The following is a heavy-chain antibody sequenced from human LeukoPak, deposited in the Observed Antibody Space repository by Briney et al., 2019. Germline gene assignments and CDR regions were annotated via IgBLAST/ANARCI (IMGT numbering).Heavy chain of an antibody. V-gene: IGHV4-59*08. CDR1: GGSFGTYY. J-gene: IGHJ4*02. CDR3: ASTPLRGYSYGYDY. Sequence: SETLSLTCTVSGGSFGTYYWSWIRQPPGKGLEWIGYIYYSGFTDYNPSLKSRVTMSVDTSKNQFSLKLSSVTAADTAVYYCASTPLRGYSYGYDYWGQGTLVTVSS. D-gene: IGHD5-18*01. CDR2: IYYSGFT.